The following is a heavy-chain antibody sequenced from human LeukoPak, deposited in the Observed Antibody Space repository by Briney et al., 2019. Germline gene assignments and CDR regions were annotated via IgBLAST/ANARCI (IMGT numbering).Heavy chain of an antibody. CDR1: GGTFSSYA. CDR2: MIPIFGTA. D-gene: IGHD6-13*01. Sequence: SVKVSCKASGGTFSSYAISWVRQAPGQGLEWMGGMIPIFGTANYAQKFQGRVTITADESTSTAYMELSSLRSEDTAVYYCARPSIAAAGTYDYYYYGMDVWGQGTTVTVSS. CDR3: ARPSIAAAGTYDYYYYGMDV. V-gene: IGHV1-69*13. J-gene: IGHJ6*02.